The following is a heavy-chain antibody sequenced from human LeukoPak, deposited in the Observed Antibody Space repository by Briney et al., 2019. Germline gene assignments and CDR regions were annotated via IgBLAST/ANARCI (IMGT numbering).Heavy chain of an antibody. CDR1: GFTFSSYS. V-gene: IGHV3-21*04. CDR2: ISSSSSYI. D-gene: IGHD4-17*01. Sequence: GGSLRLSCAASGFTFSSYSMNWVRQAPGKGLEWVSSISSSSSYIYYADSVEGRFTISRDNAKNSLYLQMNSLRAEDTALYYCARVEANPLYDDYGDNFVYWGQGTLVTVSS. CDR3: ARVEANPLYDDYGDNFVY. J-gene: IGHJ4*02.